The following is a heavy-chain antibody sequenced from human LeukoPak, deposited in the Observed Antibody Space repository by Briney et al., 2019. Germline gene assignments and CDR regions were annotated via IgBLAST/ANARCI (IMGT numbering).Heavy chain of an antibody. D-gene: IGHD3-22*01. CDR1: GFTFSYYA. J-gene: IGHJ3*02. CDR2: ISNNGDNK. CDR3: AKPLSPYYDMDAFDI. V-gene: IGHV3-30*07. Sequence: GGSLRLSCAASGFTFSYYAMHWVRQAPGKGLEWVGFISNNGDNKYYADSVKGRFTIARDNSKNTLYLQMNSLRAEDTAVYYCAKPLSPYYDMDAFDIWGQGTMVTVSS.